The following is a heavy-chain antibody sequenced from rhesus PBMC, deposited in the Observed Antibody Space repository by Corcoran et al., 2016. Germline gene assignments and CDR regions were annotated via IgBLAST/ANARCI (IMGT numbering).Heavy chain of an antibody. J-gene: IGHJ6*01. CDR1: GSSISSAYG. V-gene: IGHV4-127*01. CDR3: ARHSGWPNYGLDS. Sequence: QVQLQESGPGLVQPSETLSLTCAVSGSSISSAYGLSWFRQPPGKGLEWMGYVGGSRGTTNYNPSLKSRVTISKDTSKNQFSLKLSSVTAADTAVYYCARHSGWPNYGLDSWGQGVVVTVSS. CDR2: VGGSRGTT. D-gene: IGHD6-31*01.